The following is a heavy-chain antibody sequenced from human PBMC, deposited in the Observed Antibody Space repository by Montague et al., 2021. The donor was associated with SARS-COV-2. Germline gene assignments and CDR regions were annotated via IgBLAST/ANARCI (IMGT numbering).Heavy chain of an antibody. V-gene: IGHV3-30*18. D-gene: IGHD3-10*01. J-gene: IGHJ3*02. CDR1: GFTFNNYG. CDR3: AKASQVFWLGQFARDAFDI. Sequence: SMRLSCVASGFTFNNYGIHWVRQAPGKGLEWVAVISYEGSQKFFXDSVKGRFVISRDSAQRTVYLQMNSLRVEDTAVYYCAKASQVFWLGQFARDAFDIWGQGKTVSVAS. CDR2: ISYEGSQK.